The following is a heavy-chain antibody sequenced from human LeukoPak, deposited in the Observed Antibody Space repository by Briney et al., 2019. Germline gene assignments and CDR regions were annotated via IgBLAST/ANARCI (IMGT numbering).Heavy chain of an antibody. V-gene: IGHV1-24*01. CDR2: FDPEDGET. CDR1: GGTFSSYA. J-gene: IGHJ4*02. D-gene: IGHD5-18*01. CDR3: ATLDQLWFDY. Sequence: ASVKVSCKASGGTFSSYAISWVRQAPGQGLEWMGGFDPEDGETIYAQKFQGRVTMTEDTSTDTAYMELSSLRSEDTAVYYCATLDQLWFDYWGQGTLVTVSS.